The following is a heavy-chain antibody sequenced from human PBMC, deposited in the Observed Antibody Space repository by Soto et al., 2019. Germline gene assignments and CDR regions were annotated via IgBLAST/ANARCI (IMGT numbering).Heavy chain of an antibody. CDR3: ARGSVDHNFWSGYYSRFYYFDF. V-gene: IGHV4-34*02. D-gene: IGHD3-3*01. Sequence: QVHLQQWGAGLLKSSETLSLTCAVYGGSFSGYYWSWIRQPRGKGLEWIGEINHSGITNYNPSLKSRVTISVDTSKNQFSLNLTSMTAADTAVYYCARGSVDHNFWSGYYSRFYYFDFWGQGTLVTVSS. CDR2: INHSGIT. J-gene: IGHJ4*02. CDR1: GGSFSGYY.